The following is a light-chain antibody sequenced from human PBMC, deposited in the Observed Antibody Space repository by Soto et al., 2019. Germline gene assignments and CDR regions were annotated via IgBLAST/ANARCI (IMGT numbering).Light chain of an antibody. CDR3: QXXXNWPPT. J-gene: IGKJ1*01. Sequence: EIVMTQSPATLSVSPGEXXXXXXXASQXVSGNLAWYQQKPGQAPRLLIYGASTRATGIPARFSGSGSGTEFTLTISSLQSEXFAXXXXQXXXNWPPTFGQGTKVEIK. CDR1: QXVSGN. CDR2: GAS. V-gene: IGKV3D-15*01.